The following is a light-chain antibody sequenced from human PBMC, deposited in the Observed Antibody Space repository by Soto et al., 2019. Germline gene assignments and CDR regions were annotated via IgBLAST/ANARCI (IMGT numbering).Light chain of an antibody. J-gene: IGKJ1*01. CDR2: GAS. Sequence: EIVLTQSPGILSLSPGERATLSCRASQPVSSSYLAWYKQKPGQAPRLLIYGASTRATGIPDRFSGSGSGTDFSLTIIRLEPEDFAVYYCQQCGISTWPFGQGTKVDIK. V-gene: IGKV3-20*01. CDR3: QQCGISTWP. CDR1: QPVSSSY.